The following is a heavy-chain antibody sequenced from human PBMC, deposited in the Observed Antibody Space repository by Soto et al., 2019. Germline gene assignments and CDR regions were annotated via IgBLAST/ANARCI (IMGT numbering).Heavy chain of an antibody. D-gene: IGHD6-6*01. J-gene: IGHJ5*02. CDR1: GFTFSSYA. V-gene: IGHV3-23*01. CDR3: AKDLTFEYSRSPHPS. Sequence: GGSLRLSCAASGFTFSSYAMNWVRQAPGKGLEWVSAITGSGANTYYADSVKGRFTISRDNSRNTLYLQMNSLRAEDTALYYCAKDLTFEYSRSPHPSWGQGTLVTVSS. CDR2: ITGSGANT.